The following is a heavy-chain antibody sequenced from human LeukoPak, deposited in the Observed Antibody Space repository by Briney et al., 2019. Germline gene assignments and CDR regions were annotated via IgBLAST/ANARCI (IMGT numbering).Heavy chain of an antibody. Sequence: SETLSLTCAVYGGSFSGYYWSWIRQPPGKGLEWIGEINHSGSTNYNPSLKSRVTISVDTSKNQFSLKLSSVTAADTAVYYCARVRRWFGEAGDYYYMDVWGKGTTVTISS. J-gene: IGHJ6*03. CDR1: GGSFSGYY. CDR3: ARVRRWFGEAGDYYYMDV. CDR2: INHSGST. V-gene: IGHV4-34*01. D-gene: IGHD3-10*01.